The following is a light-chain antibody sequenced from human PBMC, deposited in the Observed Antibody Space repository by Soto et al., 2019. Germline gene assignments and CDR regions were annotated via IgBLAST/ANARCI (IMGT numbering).Light chain of an antibody. V-gene: IGKV3-20*01. Sequence: EIVLTQSPGTLSLSPREKATLSCRARQSVSSNYLAWYQQKPGQAPRLLIYGASSRATGTPDRFSGSGSGTDFTLTISRLEPEDFAVYHCQQYITAPETFGQGTKVDIK. CDR1: QSVSSNY. CDR3: QQYITAPET. J-gene: IGKJ1*01. CDR2: GAS.